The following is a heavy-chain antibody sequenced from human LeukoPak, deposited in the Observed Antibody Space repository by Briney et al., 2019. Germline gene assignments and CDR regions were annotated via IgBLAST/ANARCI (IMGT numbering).Heavy chain of an antibody. J-gene: IGHJ4*02. V-gene: IGHV4-4*02. CDR3: ARHSSTWSLGD. CDR1: GGSISSSYW. D-gene: IGHD6-13*01. CDR2: VYHSGST. Sequence: SGTLSLTCAVSGGSISSSYWWSWVRQPQGKGLEWIGEVYHSGSTNYNPSLKSRVTISVDKSKNQFSLKLSSVTAADTAVYYCARHSSTWSLGDWGQGILVTVSS.